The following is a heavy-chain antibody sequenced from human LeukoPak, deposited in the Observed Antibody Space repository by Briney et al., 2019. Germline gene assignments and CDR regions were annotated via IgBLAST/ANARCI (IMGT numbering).Heavy chain of an antibody. V-gene: IGHV3-11*04. D-gene: IGHD2-8*01. J-gene: IGHJ3*02. CDR2: ISSSGSTI. Sequence: PGGSLRLSCAASGFTFSDYYMSWIRQAPGKGLEWVSYISSSGSTIYYADSVKGRFTISRDNAKNSLYLQMNSLRAEDTAIYYCARDRTIVPRGPHAFDIWGQGTMVTVSS. CDR3: ARDRTIVPRGPHAFDI. CDR1: GFTFSDYY.